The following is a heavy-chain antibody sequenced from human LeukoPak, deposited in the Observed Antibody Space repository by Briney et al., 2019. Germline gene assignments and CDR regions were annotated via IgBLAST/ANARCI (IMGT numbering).Heavy chain of an antibody. CDR2: ISGSGGST. CDR1: GFTFSSYA. CDR3: AKGGYFDWLPGFDY. V-gene: IGHV3-23*01. Sequence: GGSLRLSSAAAGFTFSSYAMSWVRQAPGKGLEWVSAISGSGGSTYYADSVKGRFTISRDNSKNTLYLQMNSLRAEDTAVYYCAKGGYFDWLPGFDYWGQGTLVTVSS. D-gene: IGHD3-9*01. J-gene: IGHJ4*02.